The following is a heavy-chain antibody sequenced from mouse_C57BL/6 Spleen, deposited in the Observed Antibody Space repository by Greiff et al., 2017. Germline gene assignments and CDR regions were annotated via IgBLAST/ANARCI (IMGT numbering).Heavy chain of an antibody. CDR1: GYTFTDYE. J-gene: IGHJ2*01. Sequence: QLQQSGAELVRPGASVTLSCKASGYTFTDYEMHWVKQTPVHGLEWIGAIDPETGGTAYNQKFKGKAILTADKSSSTAYMELRSLTSEDSAVYYCTRRYGNYFDYWGQGTTLTVSS. V-gene: IGHV1-15*01. D-gene: IGHD2-1*01. CDR3: TRRYGNYFDY. CDR2: IDPETGGT.